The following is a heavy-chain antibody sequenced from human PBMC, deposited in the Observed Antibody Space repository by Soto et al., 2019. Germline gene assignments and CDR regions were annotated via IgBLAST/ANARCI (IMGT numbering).Heavy chain of an antibody. CDR2: ISYDGSNK. Sequence: GSLRLSCAASGFTFSSYAMHWVRQAPGKGLEWVAVISYDGSNKYYADSVKGRFTISRDSSKNTLYLQMNSLRAEDTAVYYCARAAFYCGGDCYSAYFDYWGQGTLVTVSS. CDR1: GFTFSSYA. CDR3: ARAAFYCGGDCYSAYFDY. D-gene: IGHD2-21*02. V-gene: IGHV3-30-3*01. J-gene: IGHJ4*02.